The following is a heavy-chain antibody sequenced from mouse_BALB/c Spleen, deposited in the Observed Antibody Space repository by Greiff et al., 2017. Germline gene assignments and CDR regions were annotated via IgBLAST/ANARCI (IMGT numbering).Heavy chain of an antibody. J-gene: IGHJ4*01. CDR3: ARGDSYYAMDY. V-gene: IGHV5-6-3*01. CDR1: GFTFSSYG. CDR2: INSNGGST. Sequence: EVMLVESGGGLVQPGGSLKLSCAASGFTFSSYGMSWVRQTPDKRLELVATINSNGGSTYYPDSVKGRFTISRDNAKNTLYLQMSSLKSEDTAMYYCARGDSYYAMDYWGQGTSVTVSS.